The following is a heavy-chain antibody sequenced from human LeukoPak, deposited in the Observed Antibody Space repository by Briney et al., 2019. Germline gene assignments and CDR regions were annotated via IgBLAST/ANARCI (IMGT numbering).Heavy chain of an antibody. CDR2: IYHSGST. V-gene: IGHV4-4*02. J-gene: IGHJ4*02. CDR1: GGSISSSNW. D-gene: IGHD3-10*01. Sequence: SETLSLTCAVSGGSISSSNWWSWVRQPPGKGLEWIGEIYHSGSTNYNPSLKSRVTISVDKSKNQFSLKLSSVTAADTAVYYCARDPGYYGSGSFDYWGQGTLVTVSS. CDR3: ARDPGYYGSGSFDY.